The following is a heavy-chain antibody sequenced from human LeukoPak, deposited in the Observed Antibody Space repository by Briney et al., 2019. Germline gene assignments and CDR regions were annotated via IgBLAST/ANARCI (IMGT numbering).Heavy chain of an antibody. D-gene: IGHD5-18*01. V-gene: IGHV1-18*01. J-gene: IGHJ4*02. CDR2: ISAYNGNT. Sequence: ASVKVSCKASGYTFTSYGISWVRQAPGQGLEWMGWISAYNGNTNYAQKLQGRVTMTRDMSTSTVYMELSSLRSEDTAVYYCARLHSYHDYWGQGTLVTVSS. CDR1: GYTFTSYG. CDR3: ARLHSYHDY.